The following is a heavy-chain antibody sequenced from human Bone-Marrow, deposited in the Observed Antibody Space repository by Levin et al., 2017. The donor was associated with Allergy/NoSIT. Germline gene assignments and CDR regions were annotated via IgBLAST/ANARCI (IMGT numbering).Heavy chain of an antibody. J-gene: IGHJ4*02. V-gene: IGHV3-33*01. Sequence: PGGSLRLSCSASAFPFSSYAMHWVRQAPGKGLEWVALISFDGSKKSYADSVKGRVTISRDNSQNILYLQVDSLRGEDTGIYYCARAHTTGWHFFDVWGQGTLVTVSA. D-gene: IGHD6-19*01. CDR1: AFPFSSYA. CDR3: ARAHTTGWHFFDV. CDR2: ISFDGSKK.